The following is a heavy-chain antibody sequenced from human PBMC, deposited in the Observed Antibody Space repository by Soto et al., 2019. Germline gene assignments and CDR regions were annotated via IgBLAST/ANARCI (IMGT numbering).Heavy chain of an antibody. CDR1: GFTFSSYA. Sequence: GGSLRLSCAASGFTFSSYAMSWVRQAPGKGLEWVSAISGSGGSTYYADSVKGRFTISRDNSKNTLYLQMNSLIDEDTAVYYCAKAPQPDSGYDYAYYYYMDVWGKGTTVTVSS. V-gene: IGHV3-23*01. CDR2: ISGSGGST. D-gene: IGHD5-12*01. J-gene: IGHJ6*03. CDR3: AKAPQPDSGYDYAYYYYMDV.